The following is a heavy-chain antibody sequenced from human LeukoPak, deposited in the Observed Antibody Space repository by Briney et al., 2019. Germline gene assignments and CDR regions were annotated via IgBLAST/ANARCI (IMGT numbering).Heavy chain of an antibody. D-gene: IGHD4-23*01. V-gene: IGHV1-2*02. CDR2: INPNSGGT. CDR3: ARVGGDSSIFDY. Sequence: ASVKVSCKASGYTFTGYYMHWVRQAPGQGLEWMGWINPNSGGTNYAQKFQGRVTMARDTSISTAYMELSRLRSDDTAVYYCARVGGDSSIFDYWGQGTLVTGSS. CDR1: GYTFTGYY. J-gene: IGHJ4*02.